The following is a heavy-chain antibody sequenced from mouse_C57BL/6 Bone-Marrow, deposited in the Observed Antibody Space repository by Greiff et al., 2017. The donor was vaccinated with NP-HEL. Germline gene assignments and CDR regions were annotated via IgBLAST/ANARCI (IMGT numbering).Heavy chain of an antibody. J-gene: IGHJ1*03. CDR3: ARERVITTVVDDV. CDR2: IYPRDGST. CDR1: GYTFTSYD. V-gene: IGHV1-85*01. D-gene: IGHD1-1*01. Sequence: QVQLQQSGPELVKPGASVKLSCKASGYTFTSYDINWVKQRPGQGLEWIGWIYPRDGSTTYNEKFKGKATLTVDTSSSTAYMELHSLTSEDSAVYFCARERVITTVVDDVWGTGTTVTVSS.